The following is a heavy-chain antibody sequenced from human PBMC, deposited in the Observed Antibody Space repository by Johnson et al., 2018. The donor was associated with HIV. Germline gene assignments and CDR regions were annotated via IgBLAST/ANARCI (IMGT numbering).Heavy chain of an antibody. D-gene: IGHD1-26*01. CDR3: ARDPSVGASSAFDI. CDR1: GFTFSSYA. J-gene: IGHJ3*02. CDR2: ISYDGRNK. V-gene: IGHV3-30*04. Sequence: QVQLVESGGGVVQPGRSLRLSCAASGFTFSSYAMHWVRQAPGKGLEWVAVISYDGRNKYYADSVKGRFTISRDNSKNTLYLQMNSLRAEDTAVYYCARDPSVGASSAFDIWGQGTMVTVSS.